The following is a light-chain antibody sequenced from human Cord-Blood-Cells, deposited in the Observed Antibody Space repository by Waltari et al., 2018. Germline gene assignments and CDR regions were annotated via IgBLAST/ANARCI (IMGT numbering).Light chain of an antibody. CDR3: CSYAGSSTYV. CDR1: SSDVGSSNL. CDR2: EVS. J-gene: IGLJ1*01. V-gene: IGLV2-23*02. Sequence: QSALTQPASVSGSPGQSITTSCTGTSSDVGSSNLVSWYQQHPGKAPKLMIYEVSKRPSGVSNRFSGSKSGNTASLTISGLQAEDEADYYCCSYAGSSTYVFGTGTKVTVL.